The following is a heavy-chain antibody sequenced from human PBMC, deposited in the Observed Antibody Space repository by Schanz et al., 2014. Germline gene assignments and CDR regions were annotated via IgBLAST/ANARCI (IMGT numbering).Heavy chain of an antibody. Sequence: EGQLAESGGGVVQPGRSLRLSCAASGFTFSSYAMSWVRQAPGKGLEWVSAISGSGGSTYYADSVKGRFIISRDNSKINPKNTLYLQMSSLKSENTAVYYCVRLDVHDYWGQGTLVTVSA. CDR2: ISGSGGST. CDR3: VRLDVHDY. CDR1: GFTFSSYA. J-gene: IGHJ4*02. V-gene: IGHV3-23*04. D-gene: IGHD3-16*01.